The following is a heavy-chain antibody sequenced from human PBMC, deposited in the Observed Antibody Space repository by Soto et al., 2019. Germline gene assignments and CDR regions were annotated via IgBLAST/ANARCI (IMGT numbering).Heavy chain of an antibody. Sequence: SQTLSLTCAISGDSVSSNSAAWNWIRQSPSRGLEWLGRTYYRSKWYNDYAVSVKSRITINPDTSKNQFSLQLNSVTPEDTAVYYCAREDCSSTSCYQYYYRMDVWGQGTTVTVSS. V-gene: IGHV6-1*01. CDR1: GDSVSSNSAA. CDR3: AREDCSSTSCYQYYYRMDV. J-gene: IGHJ6*02. CDR2: TYYRSKWYN. D-gene: IGHD2-2*01.